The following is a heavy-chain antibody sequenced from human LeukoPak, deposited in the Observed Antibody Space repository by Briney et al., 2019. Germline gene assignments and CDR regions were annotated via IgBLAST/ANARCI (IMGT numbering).Heavy chain of an antibody. CDR2: ISWNSDSI. CDR1: GFTFDDYA. Sequence: GRSLRLSCAASGFTFDDYAMHWVRQVPGKGLEWVSGISWNSDSIGYADSVKGRFTISRDNTKNSVYLQMSSLRAEDSAVYYCAREVWGPEYWGQGTLVTVSS. D-gene: IGHD1-14*01. CDR3: AREVWGPEY. J-gene: IGHJ4*02. V-gene: IGHV3-9*01.